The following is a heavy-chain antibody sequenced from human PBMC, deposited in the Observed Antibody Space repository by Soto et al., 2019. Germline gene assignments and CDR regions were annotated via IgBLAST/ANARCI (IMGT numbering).Heavy chain of an antibody. Sequence: SETLSLTCTVSGGSISSGGYYWSWIRQHPGKGLEWIGYIYYSGSTYYNPSLKSRVTISVDTSKDQFSLKLSSVTAADTAVYYCARSMVYAMTYYYGMDVWGQGTTVTVSS. D-gene: IGHD2-8*01. J-gene: IGHJ6*02. CDR2: IYYSGST. V-gene: IGHV4-31*03. CDR3: ARSMVYAMTYYYGMDV. CDR1: GGSISSGGYY.